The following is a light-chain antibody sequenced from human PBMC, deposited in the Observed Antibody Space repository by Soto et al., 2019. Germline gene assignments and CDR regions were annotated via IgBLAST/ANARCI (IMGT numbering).Light chain of an antibody. CDR1: QSVLYSPNNKNY. J-gene: IGKJ4*01. CDR3: QQYYTTPLT. V-gene: IGKV4-1*01. CDR2: WAS. Sequence: DIVMTQSPDSLAVSLGERVAISCKSSQSVLYSPNNKNYLAWYQLKPRQPPKLLIYWASTRESGVPDRFSGSGSGTDFTLTISSLQAEDVAVYYCQQYYTTPLTFGGGTKVEIK.